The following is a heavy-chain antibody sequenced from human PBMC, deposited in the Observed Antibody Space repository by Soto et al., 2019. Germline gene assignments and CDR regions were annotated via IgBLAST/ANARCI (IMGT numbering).Heavy chain of an antibody. J-gene: IGHJ4*02. CDR3: ARDPYCSGGSCYNVKTVTTQN. Sequence: QVQLVQSGAEVKKPGSSVKVSCKASGGTFGSYAISWVRQAPGQGLEWMGGIIPIFGTANYAQKFQGRVTITADESTSTAYMELSSLRSEDTAVYYCARDPYCSGGSCYNVKTVTTQNWGQGTLVTVSS. CDR2: IIPIFGTA. CDR1: GGTFGSYA. V-gene: IGHV1-69*01. D-gene: IGHD2-15*01.